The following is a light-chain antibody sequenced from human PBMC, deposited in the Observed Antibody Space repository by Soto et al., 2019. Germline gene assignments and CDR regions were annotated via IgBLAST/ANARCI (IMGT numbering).Light chain of an antibody. V-gene: IGKV1-39*01. Sequence: DIQMTQSPSSVSASVGDRVTITCRASQTISSHLNWYQQKIGKAPKLLIYVASSLQSGVPSRFSGSGSGTDFTLTISSLQPEDFAIYYCQQTYRTPFTFGQGTRLEI. CDR1: QTISSH. CDR2: VAS. CDR3: QQTYRTPFT. J-gene: IGKJ2*01.